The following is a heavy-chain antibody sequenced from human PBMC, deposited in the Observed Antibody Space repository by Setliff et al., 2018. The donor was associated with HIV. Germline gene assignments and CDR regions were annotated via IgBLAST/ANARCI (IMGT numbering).Heavy chain of an antibody. D-gene: IGHD4-17*01. J-gene: IGHJ4*02. CDR2: IYHSGST. CDR1: GYSISSGFY. CDR3: ARHTVYGDYLSLYYFDY. V-gene: IGHV4-38-2*01. Sequence: SETLSLTCAVSGYSISSGFYWGWIRQPPGKGLEWIGSIYHSGSTYYNPSLRSRVTISVDTSKNQFSLKLSSVTAADTAVYYCARHTVYGDYLSLYYFDYWGQGTLVTVSS.